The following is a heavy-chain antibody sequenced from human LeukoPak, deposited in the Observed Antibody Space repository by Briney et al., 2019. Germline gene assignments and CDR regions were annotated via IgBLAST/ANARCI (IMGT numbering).Heavy chain of an antibody. CDR3: AKEGQADDDGKPD. V-gene: IGHV1-18*01. D-gene: IGHD1-1*01. J-gene: IGHJ4*02. CDR1: GYIFTNYG. CDR2: ITTYDGRT. Sequence: GASVKVSCKASGYIFTNYGISWVRQAPGQGLEWMGWITTYDGRTKYAQSLQGRLTMTTDTSTSTAYMELRSLRSDDTAVYYCAKEGQADDDGKPDWGQGTLVTVSA.